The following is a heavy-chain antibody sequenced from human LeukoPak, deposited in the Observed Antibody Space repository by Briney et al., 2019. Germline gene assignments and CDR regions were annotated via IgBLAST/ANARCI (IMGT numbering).Heavy chain of an antibody. Sequence: PSETLSLTCAVYGGSFSGYYWSWIRQPPGKGLEWIGEINHSGSTNYNPSLKSRVTISVDTSKNQFSLKLSSVTAADTAVYYCASIGDSSGCSSDYWGQGTLVTVSS. CDR1: GGSFSGYY. V-gene: IGHV4-34*01. D-gene: IGHD3-22*01. J-gene: IGHJ4*02. CDR2: INHSGST. CDR3: ASIGDSSGCSSDY.